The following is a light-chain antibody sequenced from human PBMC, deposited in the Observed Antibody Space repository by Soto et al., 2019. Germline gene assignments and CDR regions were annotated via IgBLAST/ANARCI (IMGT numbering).Light chain of an antibody. V-gene: IGLV7-46*01. Sequence: QAVVTQEPSLTVSPGGTVTLTCGSSTGAVTSGHYPYWFQQKPGQAPRTLIFDTSNKHSWTPARFSGSLLGGKAALTLSGAQPEDEADYNCLLTYSVAFGGGTKLTVL. CDR3: LLTYSVA. CDR1: TGAVTSGHY. CDR2: DTS. J-gene: IGLJ2*01.